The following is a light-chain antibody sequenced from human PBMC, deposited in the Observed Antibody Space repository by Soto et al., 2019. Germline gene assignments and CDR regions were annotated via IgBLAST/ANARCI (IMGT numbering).Light chain of an antibody. CDR2: DAS. J-gene: IGKJ2*01. V-gene: IGKV3-11*01. CDR3: QQRSNRPPYT. CDR1: QSISTY. Sequence: EIVLTQSPATLSLSPGERATLSCRASQSISTYLAWYQQKPGQTPRLLIYDASNRATGIPARFSGSGSGTDFTLTISSLELEDFAVYYCQQRSNRPPYTFGQGTRLEIK.